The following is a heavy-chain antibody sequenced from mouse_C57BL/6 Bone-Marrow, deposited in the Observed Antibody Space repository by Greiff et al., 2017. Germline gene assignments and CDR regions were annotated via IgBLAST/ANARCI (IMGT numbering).Heavy chain of an antibody. D-gene: IGHD1-1*01. J-gene: IGHJ3*01. V-gene: IGHV1-53*01. Sequence: QVQLQQPGTELVKPGASVKLSCKASGYTFTSYWMHWVKQRPGQGLEWIGNINPSNGGTNYNEKFKSKATLTVDKSSSTAYMQHSSLTSEDSAVYSGARGERYGGRAWFAYWGRGTRVTVSA. CDR3: ARGERYGGRAWFAY. CDR1: GYTFTSYW. CDR2: INPSNGGT.